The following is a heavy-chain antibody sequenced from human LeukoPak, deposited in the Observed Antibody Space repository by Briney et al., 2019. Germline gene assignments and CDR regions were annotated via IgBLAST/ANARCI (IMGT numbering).Heavy chain of an antibody. CDR2: IWYDGSNK. CDR1: GFTFSSYG. CDR3: AREFGYCISTSCYYDN. V-gene: IGHV3-33*01. D-gene: IGHD2-2*01. Sequence: PGGSLRLSCAASGFTFSSYGMHWVRQAPGKGLEWVAVIWYDGSNKYYADSVKGRFTISRDNAKNSLYLQMNSLRAEDTAVYYCAREFGYCISTSCYYDNWGQGTLVTVSS. J-gene: IGHJ4*02.